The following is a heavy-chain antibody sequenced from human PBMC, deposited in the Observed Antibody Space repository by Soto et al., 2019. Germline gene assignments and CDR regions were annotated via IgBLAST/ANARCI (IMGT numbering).Heavy chain of an antibody. CDR2: IYPGDSDT. CDR1: GYSFTSYW. D-gene: IGHD6-13*01. J-gene: IGHJ6*02. CDR3: ARCTYSSSWSTNYYYGMDV. V-gene: IGHV5-51*01. Sequence: HGDSLKISCKGSGYSFTSYWIGWVRQMPGKGLEWMGIIYPGDSDTRYSPSFQGQVTISADKSISTAYLQWSSLKASDTAMYYCARCTYSSSWSTNYYYGMDVWGQGTTVTVS.